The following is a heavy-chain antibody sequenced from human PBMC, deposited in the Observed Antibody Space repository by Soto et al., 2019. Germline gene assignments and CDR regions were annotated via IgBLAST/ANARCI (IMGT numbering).Heavy chain of an antibody. CDR3: AGGRGRTQLVSTYYYYGMDV. D-gene: IGHD6-13*01. CDR2: INHSGST. CDR1: GGSFSGYF. V-gene: IGHV4-34*01. Sequence: QVQLQQWGAGLLKPSETLSLTCAVYGGSFSGYFWSWVRQPPGKGLEWIGEINHSGSTNYNPSLKSRVTTSVDTSKNQFSLTLSSVTAADAAVYYCAGGRGRTQLVSTYYYYGMDVWGQGPTVTVSS. J-gene: IGHJ6*01.